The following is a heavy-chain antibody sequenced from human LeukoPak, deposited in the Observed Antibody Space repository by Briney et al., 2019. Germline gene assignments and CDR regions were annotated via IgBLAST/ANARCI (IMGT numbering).Heavy chain of an antibody. V-gene: IGHV4-59*12. Sequence: PSETLSLTCTVPGGSISTYYWSWIRQPPGKGLEWIGYIYYSRITNYNPSLKSRATISVDTSKNQFSLKLSSVTAADTAVYYCASYYYGSGSVNYWGQGTLVTLSS. CDR1: GGSISTYY. J-gene: IGHJ4*02. D-gene: IGHD3-10*01. CDR2: IYYSRIT. CDR3: ASYYYGSGSVNY.